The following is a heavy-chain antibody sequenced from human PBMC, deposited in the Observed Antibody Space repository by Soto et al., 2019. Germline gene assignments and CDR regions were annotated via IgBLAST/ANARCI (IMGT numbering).Heavy chain of an antibody. CDR3: ARDLIIVGASKWFDP. CDR1: GYTFTSYG. D-gene: IGHD1-26*01. CDR2: IRSYNGNT. V-gene: IGHV1-18*01. J-gene: IGHJ5*02. Sequence: VKVSCHASGYTFTSYGIGLVRQAPGQGLEWMGWIRSYNGNTNYAQKLQGRVTMTTDTSTSTAYMELRSLRSDDTAVYYCARDLIIVGASKWFDPWGQGTLVTFSA.